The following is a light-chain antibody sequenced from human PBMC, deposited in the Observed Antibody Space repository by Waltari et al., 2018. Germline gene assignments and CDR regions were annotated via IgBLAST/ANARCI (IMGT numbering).Light chain of an antibody. CDR3: CSFGGGYPVV. V-gene: IGLV2-11*01. Sequence: QSALTQPRSVSGSPGQSVTISCTGTSSDVGAYDYVSWYQQHPGKTPKFMIYDVNKRPAGVPDRFSGSKSGNPASLTISGLQAEDEADYYCCSFGGGYPVVFGGGTTLTVL. J-gene: IGLJ2*01. CDR1: SSDVGAYDY. CDR2: DVN.